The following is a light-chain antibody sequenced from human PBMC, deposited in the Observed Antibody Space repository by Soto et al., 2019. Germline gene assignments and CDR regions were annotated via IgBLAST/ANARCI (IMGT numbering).Light chain of an antibody. J-gene: IGKJ1*01. V-gene: IGKV1-6*01. CDR1: QCVGSD. CDR2: GIS. CDR3: LQDYDYPWT. Sequence: AIQMTQSPSSLSASVGDRVTITCRASQCVGSDFGWYQQKPGKAPKVLIYGISSLHSGVPSRFSGSGSGTDFTLTITSLQPEDIATYYCLQDYDYPWTFGQGTKVEIK.